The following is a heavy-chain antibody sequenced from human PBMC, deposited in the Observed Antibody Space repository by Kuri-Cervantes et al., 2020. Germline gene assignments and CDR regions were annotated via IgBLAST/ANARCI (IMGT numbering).Heavy chain of an antibody. Sequence: ASVKVSCKASGYTFTSYGISWVRQAPGQGLEWMGWISAYNGNTNYAQKFQGRVTMTRNTSISTAYVELSSLRSEDRAVYYCARGGWFGELWFDPWGQGTLVTVSS. D-gene: IGHD3-10*01. J-gene: IGHJ5*02. CDR2: ISAYNGNT. V-gene: IGHV1-18*01. CDR3: ARGGWFGELWFDP. CDR1: GYTFTSYG.